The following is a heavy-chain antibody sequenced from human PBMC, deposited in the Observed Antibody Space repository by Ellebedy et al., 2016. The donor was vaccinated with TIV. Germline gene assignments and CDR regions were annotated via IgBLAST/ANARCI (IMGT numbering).Heavy chain of an antibody. V-gene: IGHV4-61*02. CDR3: ARAPVVGATMIHFDY. CDR1: GGSISSGSYC. Sequence: SETLSLXXTVSGGSISSGSYCWSWIRQPAGKGLEWIGRIYTSGSTNYNPSLKSRVTMSVDTSKNQFSLKLSSVTAADTAVYYCARAPVVGATMIHFDYWGQGTLVTVSS. D-gene: IGHD1-26*01. J-gene: IGHJ4*02. CDR2: IYTSGST.